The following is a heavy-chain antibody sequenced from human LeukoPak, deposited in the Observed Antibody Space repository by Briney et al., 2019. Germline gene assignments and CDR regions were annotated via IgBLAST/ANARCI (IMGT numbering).Heavy chain of an antibody. CDR3: ARGGTNRIAVAGDNWFDP. CDR1: GYTFTSYA. J-gene: IGHJ5*02. Sequence: APVKVSCKASGYTFTSYAMHWVRQAPGQRLELMGWINPNSGGTNYAQKFQDRVTMTRDTSITTAYMDMSRLRSDDTAVYYCARGGTNRIAVAGDNWFDPWGQGTLVTVSS. CDR2: INPNSGGT. D-gene: IGHD6-19*01. V-gene: IGHV1-2*02.